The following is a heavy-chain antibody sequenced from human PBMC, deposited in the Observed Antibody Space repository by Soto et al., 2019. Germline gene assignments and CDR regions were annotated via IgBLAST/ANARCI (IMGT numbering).Heavy chain of an antibody. CDR2: IGYDGRNK. D-gene: IGHD4-17*01. CDR3: VIDGEYGDFPRYFER. Sequence: QVQVLESGGGGVQPGRSLRLSCAASGFTFSSYGMHWVRQAPGKGLEWVAVIGYDGRNKYYADSVTGRFTISRDNSKNTVYLPMTSLRPEDTAVEYFVIDGEYGDFPRYFERWGRGALVTVS. J-gene: IGHJ2*01. CDR1: GFTFSSYG. V-gene: IGHV3-33*01.